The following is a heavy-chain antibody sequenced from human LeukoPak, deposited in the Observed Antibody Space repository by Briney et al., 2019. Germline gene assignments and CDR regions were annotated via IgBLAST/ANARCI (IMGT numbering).Heavy chain of an antibody. V-gene: IGHV3-53*01. CDR3: ARDSDSGYGPFAS. D-gene: IGHD5-12*01. CDR1: GFTVSNNY. Sequence: GGSMRLSRAASGFTVSNNYMSWVRQAPGKGLEWVSVIHSGGTTNYADSVQGRFTISRDNSKTTVYLHMNSLRAEDTAVYYCARDSDSGYGPFASWGQGTLVTVSS. J-gene: IGHJ4*02. CDR2: IHSGGTT.